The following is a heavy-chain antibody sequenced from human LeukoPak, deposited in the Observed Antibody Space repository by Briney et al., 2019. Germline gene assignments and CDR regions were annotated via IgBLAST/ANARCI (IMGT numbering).Heavy chain of an antibody. CDR3: ARDPRGAASRYFDL. D-gene: IGHD3-10*01. Sequence: GGSLRLSCAASGFTFSSYWMHWVRQAPGKGLVWVSRINTDGSSTSYADSVKGRFTISRDNAKNTLYLRMNSLRAEDTAVYYCARDPRGAASRYFDLWGRGTLVTVSS. CDR1: GFTFSSYW. CDR2: INTDGSST. V-gene: IGHV3-74*01. J-gene: IGHJ2*01.